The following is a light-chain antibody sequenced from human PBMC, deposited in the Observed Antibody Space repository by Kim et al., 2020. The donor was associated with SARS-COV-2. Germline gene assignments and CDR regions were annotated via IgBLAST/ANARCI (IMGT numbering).Light chain of an antibody. CDR2: AAS. V-gene: IGKV1-12*01. Sequence: SAAVGDRVTIAWGANQGISNWVTWYQQKPGKAPKLLICAASSLQSGVPSRFSGSGAGTDFTLTISSLQPEDFATYYCQQADSFPYTFGQGTKLEI. CDR3: QQADSFPYT. J-gene: IGKJ2*01. CDR1: QGISNW.